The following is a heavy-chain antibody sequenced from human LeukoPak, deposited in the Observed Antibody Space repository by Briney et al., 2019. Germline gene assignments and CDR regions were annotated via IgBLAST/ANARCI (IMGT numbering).Heavy chain of an antibody. V-gene: IGHV4-59*01. CDR2: IYYSGST. CDR1: GGSISSYY. D-gene: IGHD3-10*01. J-gene: IGHJ4*02. CDR3: ARGGFGELTFDY. Sequence: PSETLSLTCTVSGGSISSYYWSWIRQPPGKGLEWIGYIYYSGSTNYNPSLKSRVTISVDTSKNQFSLKLSSVTAADTAVYYCARGGFGELTFDYWGQGTLVTVSS.